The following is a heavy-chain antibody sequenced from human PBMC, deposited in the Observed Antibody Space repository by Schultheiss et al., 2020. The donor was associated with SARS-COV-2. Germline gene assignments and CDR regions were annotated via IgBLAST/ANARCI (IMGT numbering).Heavy chain of an antibody. D-gene: IGHD3-3*01. CDR2: ISSSGSTI. CDR1: GFTFSSYE. CDR3: ARVRSIWRSGYYTGLWFDP. V-gene: IGHV3-48*03. J-gene: IGHJ5*02. Sequence: GGSLRLSCAASGFTFSSYEMNWVRQAPGKGLEWVSYISSSGSTIYYADSVKGRFTISRDNAKNSLYLQMNSLRAEDTAVYYCARVRSIWRSGYYTGLWFDPWGQGTLVTVSS.